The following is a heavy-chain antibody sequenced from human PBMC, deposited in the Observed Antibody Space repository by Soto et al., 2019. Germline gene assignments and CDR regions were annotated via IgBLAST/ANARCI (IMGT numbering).Heavy chain of an antibody. D-gene: IGHD2-15*01. Sequence: QLQLQESGPGLVKPSETLSLTCNVFGDSIASSSYYWGWIRQTPGKGLEWIGSVYSTGTTHYNPSLKSRLAISVDTSKNQLSLTLTSVTAADTAVYYCARHAHNIVVAPAEYWGQGTLVTVSS. J-gene: IGHJ4*02. V-gene: IGHV4-39*01. CDR1: GDSIASSSYY. CDR2: VYSTGTT. CDR3: ARHAHNIVVAPAEY.